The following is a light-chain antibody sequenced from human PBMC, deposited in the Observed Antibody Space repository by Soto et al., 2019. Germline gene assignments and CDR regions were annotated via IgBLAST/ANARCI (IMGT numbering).Light chain of an antibody. CDR2: DAS. CDR1: QSVSTY. CDR3: QQRSSWVT. Sequence: EAVMTQSPATLTLSTGERADLSCRASQSVSTYLAWYQQKPGQAPRLLIYDASNRATGIPARFSGSGSATASSLGITSPGPEDLAVYYLQQRSSWVTFGQGTRLEI. J-gene: IGKJ5*01. V-gene: IGKV3-11*01.